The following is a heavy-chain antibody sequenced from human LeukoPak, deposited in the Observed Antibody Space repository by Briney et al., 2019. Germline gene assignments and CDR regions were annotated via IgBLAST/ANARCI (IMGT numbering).Heavy chain of an antibody. Sequence: ASVKVSCKASGYTFTSYDINWVRQATGQGLEWMGWMNPNSGNTGYAQKFPGRVTITRNTSISTAYMELSSLRSEDTAVYYCARGQDDFWSGYYFRAFDIWGQGTMVTVSS. V-gene: IGHV1-8*03. J-gene: IGHJ3*02. CDR2: MNPNSGNT. D-gene: IGHD3-3*01. CDR3: ARGQDDFWSGYYFRAFDI. CDR1: GYTFTSYD.